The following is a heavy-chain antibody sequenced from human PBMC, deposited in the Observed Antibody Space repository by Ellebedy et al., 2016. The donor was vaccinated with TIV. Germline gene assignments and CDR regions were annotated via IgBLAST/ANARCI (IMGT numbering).Heavy chain of an antibody. J-gene: IGHJ6*02. V-gene: IGHV1-46*01. D-gene: IGHD4-11*01. CDR1: SYPFISYG. CDR2: INPGGGST. Sequence: ASVKVSXKTSSYPFISYGINWVRQAPGQGLEWMGIINPGGGSTSYAQKFQGRVTMTRDTSTRTVYMELSSLRSEDTAVYYCARRPRAQSYYCYYDMDVWGQGTTVTVSS. CDR3: ARRPRAQSYYCYYDMDV.